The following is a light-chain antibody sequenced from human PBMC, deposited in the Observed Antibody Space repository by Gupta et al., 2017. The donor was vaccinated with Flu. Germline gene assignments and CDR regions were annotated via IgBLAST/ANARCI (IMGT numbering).Light chain of an antibody. CDR1: SSNIGSNY. CDR3: AAWDDSRSGRL. Sequence: RVTISCSGSSSNIGSNYVCWYQHLPGAAPKLLIYKNNRRPSGVPDRFSASKYGTSAALAISGLRSEDEADYYCAAWDDSRSGRLFGGGTKLTVL. V-gene: IGLV1-47*01. CDR2: KNN. J-gene: IGLJ2*01.